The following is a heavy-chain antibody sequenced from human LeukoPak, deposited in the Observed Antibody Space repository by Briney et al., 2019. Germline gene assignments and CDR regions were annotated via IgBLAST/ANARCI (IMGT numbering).Heavy chain of an antibody. CDR1: GYTFTGYY. Sequence: ASVKVSCKASGYTFTGYYMHWVRQAPGQGLEWMGRINPNSGGTNYAQKFQGRVTMTRDTSISTAYMELSRLRSDDTAVYYCARGYPQNLSRRSPWHSSSWYWFDPWGQGTLVTVSS. CDR2: INPNSGGT. CDR3: ARGYPQNLSRRSPWHSSSWYWFDP. D-gene: IGHD6-13*01. J-gene: IGHJ5*02. V-gene: IGHV1-2*06.